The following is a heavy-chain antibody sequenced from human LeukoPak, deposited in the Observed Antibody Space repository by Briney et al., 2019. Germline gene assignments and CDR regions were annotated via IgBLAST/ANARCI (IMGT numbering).Heavy chain of an antibody. V-gene: IGHV1-69*05. Sequence: SVKVSCKASGGTFSSYAIGWVRQAPGQGLEWMGRIIPIFGTANYAQKFQGRVTITTDESTSTAYMELSSLRSEDTAVYYCARDPQAPYYDFWSGHSDAFDIWGQGTMVTVSS. J-gene: IGHJ3*02. D-gene: IGHD3-3*01. CDR1: GGTFSSYA. CDR2: IIPIFGTA. CDR3: ARDPQAPYYDFWSGHSDAFDI.